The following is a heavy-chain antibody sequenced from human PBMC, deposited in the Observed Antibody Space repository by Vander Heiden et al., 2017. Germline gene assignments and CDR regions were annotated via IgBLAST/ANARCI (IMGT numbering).Heavy chain of an antibody. D-gene: IGHD3-22*01. J-gene: IGHJ4*02. CDR3: ARGGLIVVGSSRPFGY. Sequence: QVQLVQSGAEVKKPGASVKVSCKASGYTFNGYYINRVRQAPGQGLAWMGWINPNSGGTNYAQKFQGRVTMTRDTSISTAYMELSRLRSDDTAVYYCARGGLIVVGSSRPFGYWGQGTLVTVSS. CDR1: GYTFNGYY. V-gene: IGHV1-2*02. CDR2: INPNSGGT.